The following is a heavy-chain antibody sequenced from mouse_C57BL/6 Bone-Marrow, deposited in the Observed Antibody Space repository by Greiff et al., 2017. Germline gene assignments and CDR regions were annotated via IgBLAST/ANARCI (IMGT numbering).Heavy chain of an antibody. CDR1: GFNIKDAY. V-gene: IGHV14-4*01. CDR2: IDPENGDT. J-gene: IGHJ2*01. Sequence: EVKLMESGAELVRPGASVKLSCTASGFNIKDAYMHWVKQRPEQGLEWIGWIDPENGDTEYASKFQGKATITADTSSNTAYLQLSSLTSEDTAVYYCTVVNYWGQGTTLTVSS. CDR3: TVVNY.